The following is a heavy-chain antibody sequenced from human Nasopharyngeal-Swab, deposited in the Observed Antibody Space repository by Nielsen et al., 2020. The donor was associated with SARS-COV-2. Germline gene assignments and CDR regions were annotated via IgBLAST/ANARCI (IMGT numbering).Heavy chain of an antibody. V-gene: IGHV3-23*01. J-gene: IGHJ6*02. CDR3: ARHDFWSGYASYYGMDV. CDR1: GFTFSSYA. Sequence: GESLKISYAASGFTFSSYAMSWVRQAPGMGLEWVSGTSGSGGSTYYADSVKGRFTLSRDNSKNTLYLQMNSLRAEDTAVYYCARHDFWSGYASYYGMDVWGQGTTVTVSS. CDR2: TSGSGGST. D-gene: IGHD3-3*01.